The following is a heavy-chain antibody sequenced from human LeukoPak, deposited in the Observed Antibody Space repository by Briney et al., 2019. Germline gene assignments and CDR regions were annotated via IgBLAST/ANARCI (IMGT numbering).Heavy chain of an antibody. CDR2: ISSSGSTI. J-gene: IGHJ6*02. CDR1: GLTFSSYE. CDR3: ARGGGYCSSTNCYYGMDV. D-gene: IGHD2-2*01. Sequence: PGGSLRLSCAASGLTFSSYEMNWVRQAPGKGLEWVSYISSSGSTIYYADSVKGRFTISRDNAKNSLYLQMNSLRAEDTAVYYCARGGGYCSSTNCYYGMDVWGQGTTVTVSS. V-gene: IGHV3-48*03.